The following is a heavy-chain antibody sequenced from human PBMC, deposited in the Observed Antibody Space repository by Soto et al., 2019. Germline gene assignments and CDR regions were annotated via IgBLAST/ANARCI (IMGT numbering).Heavy chain of an antibody. CDR1: GYSFTTYC. Sequence: GESLKSSGKASGYSFTTYCIAWVRQMPWKGLEWMGIINPGDSDIRYSPSFQGQVTISADNSISTAYLQWSSLKASDTAMYYCARHEQFYYYYYGMDVWGQGTAVTVSS. CDR3: ARHEQFYYYYYGMDV. D-gene: IGHD4-4*01. V-gene: IGHV5-51*01. CDR2: INPGDSDI. J-gene: IGHJ6*02.